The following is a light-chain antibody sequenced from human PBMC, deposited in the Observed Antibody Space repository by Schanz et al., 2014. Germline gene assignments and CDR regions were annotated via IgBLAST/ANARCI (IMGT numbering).Light chain of an antibody. Sequence: QSALTQPASVSGSPGQSITISCTGTSSDVGSYNLVSWYQQHPGEAPKLLIYEGTKRPSGVSYRFSGSKSGNTASLTIFGLQAEDEADYYCAAWDDSLNGPVFGGGTKLTVL. CDR2: EGT. V-gene: IGLV2-23*01. CDR3: AAWDDSLNGPV. CDR1: SSDVGSYNL. J-gene: IGLJ3*02.